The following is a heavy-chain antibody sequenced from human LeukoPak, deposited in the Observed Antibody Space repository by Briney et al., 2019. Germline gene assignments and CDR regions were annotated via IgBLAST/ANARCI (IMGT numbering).Heavy chain of an antibody. J-gene: IGHJ4*02. Sequence: SETLSLTCTVSGDSISSRSYYWGWIRQPPGKGLEWIGSIYYSGSTYYNPSLKSRVTISVDTSKTQFSLKLNSVTAADTAVYYCARGYSGYPYYFDYWGQGTLVTVSS. CDR1: GDSISSRSYY. V-gene: IGHV4-39*07. CDR3: ARGYSGYPYYFDY. CDR2: IYYSGST. D-gene: IGHD5-12*01.